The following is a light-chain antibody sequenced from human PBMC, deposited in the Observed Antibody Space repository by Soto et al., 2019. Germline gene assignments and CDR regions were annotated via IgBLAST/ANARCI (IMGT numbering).Light chain of an antibody. V-gene: IGKV3-15*01. Sequence: EIVLTQSTGTLSLSPGERATLSCMASQSISDTLAWYQQKPGQAPRLLIHGASTRATGFPARFSGSGSGTDFTLTISSLQSEDFAVYYCQQYNNWPWTFGQGTKVDI. CDR3: QQYNNWPWT. J-gene: IGKJ1*01. CDR2: GAS. CDR1: QSISDT.